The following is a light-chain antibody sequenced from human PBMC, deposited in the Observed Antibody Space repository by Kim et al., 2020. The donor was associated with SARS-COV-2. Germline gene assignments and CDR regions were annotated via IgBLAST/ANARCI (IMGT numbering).Light chain of an antibody. CDR2: SNY. V-gene: IGLV1-44*01. CDR1: SSNIGSNT. J-gene: IGLJ3*02. CDR3: AAWDDSLNGWV. Sequence: ELTQPPSASETPGQRVTISCSGTSSNIGSNTVNWYQQLPGTAPKLLIYSNYQRPSGVPDRFSGSKSGPSASLAISGLQSEDAAEYVCAAWDDSLNGWVFGGGTKVTVL.